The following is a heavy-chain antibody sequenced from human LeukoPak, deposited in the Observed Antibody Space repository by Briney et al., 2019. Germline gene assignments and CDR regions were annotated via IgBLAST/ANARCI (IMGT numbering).Heavy chain of an antibody. D-gene: IGHD5-12*01. CDR2: INPSGGST. CDR3: AGGYEAVVDY. V-gene: IGHV1-46*01. CDR1: GYTFTSYY. Sequence: ASVKVSCKASGYTFTSYYMHWVRQAPGQGLEWMGIINPSGGSTSYAQKFQGRVTMTRDMSTSTVYMELSRLRSDDTAVYYCAGGYEAVVDYWGQGTLVTVSS. J-gene: IGHJ4*02.